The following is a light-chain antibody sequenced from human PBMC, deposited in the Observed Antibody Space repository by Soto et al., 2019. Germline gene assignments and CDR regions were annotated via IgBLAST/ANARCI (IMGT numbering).Light chain of an antibody. V-gene: IGLV2-23*02. CDR3: FSFAGNSGV. J-gene: IGLJ1*01. CDR1: SGDVGSYNL. CDR2: EVT. Sequence: QSALTQPASVSGSPGQSITIPCTGTSGDVGSYNLVSWYQQHPGKAPKLLIYEVTERPSGVSNRFSGSKSGNTASLTISGLQAYDEGDYFCFSFAGNSGVFGTGNKV.